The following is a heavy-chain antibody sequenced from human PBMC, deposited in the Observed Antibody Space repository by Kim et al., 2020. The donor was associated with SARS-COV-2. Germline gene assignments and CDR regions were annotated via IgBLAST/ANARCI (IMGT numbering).Heavy chain of an antibody. V-gene: IGHV3-15*01. CDR1: GLTFNKAW. J-gene: IGHJ6*02. CDR2: IKNDGGT. CDR3: TTEGISGSRWYYSGMDV. D-gene: IGHD1-20*01. Sequence: GGSLRLSCLASGLTFNKAWMTWVRQAPGKGLEWVGRIKNDGGTDYIGPVKGRFTISRDDSKNTVYLQMNSLNTEDTAVYYCTTEGISGSRWYYSGMDVWGQGTTVTVSS.